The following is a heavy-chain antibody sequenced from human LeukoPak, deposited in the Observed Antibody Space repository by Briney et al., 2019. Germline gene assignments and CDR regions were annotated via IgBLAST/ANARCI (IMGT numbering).Heavy chain of an antibody. CDR3: AREGGSWYDYYYYYMDV. V-gene: IGHV4-34*01. CDR2: INHSGST. J-gene: IGHJ6*03. CDR1: GGSFSGYY. D-gene: IGHD6-13*01. Sequence: KPSETLSLTCAVYGGSFSGYYWSWIRQPPGKGLEWIGEINHSGSTNYNPSLKSRVTISVDTSKNQFSLKLSSVTAADTAVYYCAREGGSWYDYYYYYMDVWGKGTTVTVSS.